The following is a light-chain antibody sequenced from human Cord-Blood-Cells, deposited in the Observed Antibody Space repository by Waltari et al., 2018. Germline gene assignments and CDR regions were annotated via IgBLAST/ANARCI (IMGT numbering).Light chain of an antibody. CDR1: SSDVGSYNL. CDR2: EGS. V-gene: IGLV2-23*01. CDR3: CSYAGSSTYV. Sequence: QSALTQPASVSGSPGQSITISCTGTSSDVGSYNLVSWYQQHPGKAPKLMIYEGSKRTSGVSNRFSGSKSGNTASLTISVLQAEDEADYYCCSYAGSSTYVFGTGTKVTVL. J-gene: IGLJ1*01.